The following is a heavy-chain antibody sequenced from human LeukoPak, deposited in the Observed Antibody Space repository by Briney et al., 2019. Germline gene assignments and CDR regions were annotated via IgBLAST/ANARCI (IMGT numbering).Heavy chain of an antibody. V-gene: IGHV3-30-3*01. CDR2: TDGTNK. CDR3: AKDLIAGPPDYFDY. D-gene: IGHD2-21*01. CDR1: GFTFTIHA. J-gene: IGHJ4*02. Sequence: PGRSLRLSCAASGFTFTIHAVHWVRQAPGKGLEWVAVTDGTNKFYSDSVRGRFTISGDTSKNTIYLQMNSLRPEDTAMYYCAKDLIAGPPDYFDYWDQGTLVSVSS.